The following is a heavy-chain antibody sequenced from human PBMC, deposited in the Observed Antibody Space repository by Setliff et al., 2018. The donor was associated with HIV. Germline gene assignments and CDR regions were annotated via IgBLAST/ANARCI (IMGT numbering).Heavy chain of an antibody. V-gene: IGHV3-74*01. Sequence: SLRLSCAGSGFTFTDYWMHWVRQAPGKGLVWVSRINTDGSSTSYADSVKGRFTISRDNAKNTLYLQMNSLRAEDTAVYYCARGVRGVVNGMDVWGQGTTVTVSS. J-gene: IGHJ6*02. D-gene: IGHD3-10*01. CDR2: INTDGSST. CDR1: GFTFTDYW. CDR3: ARGVRGVVNGMDV.